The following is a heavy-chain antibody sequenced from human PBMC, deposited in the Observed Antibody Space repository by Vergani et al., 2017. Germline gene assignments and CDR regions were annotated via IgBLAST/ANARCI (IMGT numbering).Heavy chain of an antibody. V-gene: IGHV3-21*01. CDR1: GFTFSSYS. CDR2: ISSSSSYI. D-gene: IGHD1-26*01. CDR3: ARGSPPGRRKDY. J-gene: IGHJ4*02. Sequence: EVQLVESGGGLVKPGGSLRLSCAASGFTFSSYSMNWVRQAPGKGLEWVSSISSSSSYIYYADSVKGRFTISRDNAKNSLYLQMNSLRAEDTAVYYCARGSPPGRRKDYWGQGTLVTVSS.